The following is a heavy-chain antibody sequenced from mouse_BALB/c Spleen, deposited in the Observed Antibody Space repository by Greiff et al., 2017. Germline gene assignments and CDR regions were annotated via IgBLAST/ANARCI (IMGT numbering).Heavy chain of an antibody. CDR3: ARGHDYLYYFDY. V-gene: IGHV5-6-5*01. D-gene: IGHD2-4*01. CDR2: ISSGGST. CDR1: GFTFSSYA. Sequence: EVHLVESGGGLVKPGGSLKLSCAASGFTFSSYAMSWVRQTPEKRLEWVASISSGGSTYYPDSVKGRFTISRDNARNILYLQMSSLRSEDTAMYYCARGHDYLYYFDYWGQGTTLTVSS. J-gene: IGHJ2*01.